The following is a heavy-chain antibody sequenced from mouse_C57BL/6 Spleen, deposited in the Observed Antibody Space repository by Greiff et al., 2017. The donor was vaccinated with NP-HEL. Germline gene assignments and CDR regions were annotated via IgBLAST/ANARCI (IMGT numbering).Heavy chain of an antibody. J-gene: IGHJ1*03. V-gene: IGHV1-76*01. CDR2: IYPGSGNT. D-gene: IGHD1-1*01. CDR3: ARITTVVADWYFDV. CDR1: GYTFTDYY. Sequence: QVQLQQSGAELVRPGASVKLSCKASGYTFTDYYINWVKQRPGQGLEWIARIYPGSGNTYYNEKFKGKATLTAEKSSSTAYMQLSSLTSEDSAVYFCARITTVVADWYFDVWGTGTTVTVSS.